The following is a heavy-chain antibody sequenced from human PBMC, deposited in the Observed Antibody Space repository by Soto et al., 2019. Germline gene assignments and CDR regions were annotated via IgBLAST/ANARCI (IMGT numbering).Heavy chain of an antibody. CDR3: ARARAGGHWYFDL. V-gene: IGHV4-31*03. Sequence: QVQLQESGPGLVKPSQTLSLTCTVSGGSISSGGYYWSWIRQHPGKGLEWIGYIYYRGSTYYNPSLKSRVTISVDPSKNQCSLKLSSVTAAATAVYYCARARAGGHWYFDLWGRGTLVIVSS. CDR1: GGSISSGGYY. J-gene: IGHJ2*01. CDR2: IYYRGST.